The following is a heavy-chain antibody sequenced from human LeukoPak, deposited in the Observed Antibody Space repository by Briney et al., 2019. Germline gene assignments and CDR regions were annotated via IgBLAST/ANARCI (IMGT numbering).Heavy chain of an antibody. CDR2: IYPGDSDT. J-gene: IGHJ3*02. Sequence: PGESLKISCKGSGYSFTSYWIGWVRQMPGKGLEWMGIIYPGDSDTRYSPSLQGQVTISADKSISTAYLQWSSLKASDTAMYYCARSSCVKYCAFDIWGQGTMVTVSS. D-gene: IGHD2-2*01. CDR3: ARSSCVKYCAFDI. V-gene: IGHV5-51*01. CDR1: GYSFTSYW.